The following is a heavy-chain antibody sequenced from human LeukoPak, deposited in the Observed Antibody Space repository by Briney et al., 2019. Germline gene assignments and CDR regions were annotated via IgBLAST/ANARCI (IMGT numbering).Heavy chain of an antibody. J-gene: IGHJ4*02. CDR1: GFTFSDYY. D-gene: IGHD3-10*01. V-gene: IGHV3-7*01. CDR3: ASHPWRSGRYYFDY. CDR2: IKQDGSEK. Sequence: RPGGSLRLSCAASGFTFSDYYMSWIRQAPGKGLEWVANIKQDGSEKYYVDSVKGRFTISRDNAKNSLYLQMNSLRADDTAVYYCASHPWRSGRYYFDYWGQGTLVTVSS.